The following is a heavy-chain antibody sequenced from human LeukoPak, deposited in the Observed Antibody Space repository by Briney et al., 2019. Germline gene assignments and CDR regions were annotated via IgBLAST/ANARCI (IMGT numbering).Heavy chain of an antibody. CDR3: ARVRMVRGVIRAASYMDV. D-gene: IGHD3-10*01. V-gene: IGHV4-4*02. CDR2: IYYSGST. J-gene: IGHJ6*03. CDR1: GFTFSSYW. Sequence: GSLRLSCAVSGFTFSSYWMSWVRQPPGKGLEWIGSIYYSGSTYYNPSLKSRVTISVDTSKNQFSLKLSSVTAADTAVYYCARVRMVRGVIRAASYMDVWGKGTTVTVSS.